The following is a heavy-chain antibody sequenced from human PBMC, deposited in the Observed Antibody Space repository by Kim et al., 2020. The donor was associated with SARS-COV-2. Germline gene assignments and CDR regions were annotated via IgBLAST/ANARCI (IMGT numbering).Heavy chain of an antibody. CDR2: YN. CDR3: ARDIRGQPDY. J-gene: IGHJ4*02. Sequence: YNDYAVSVKSRITINPDTSKNQFSLQLNSVTPEDTAVYYCARDIRGQPDYWGQGTLVTVSS. D-gene: IGHD3-10*01. V-gene: IGHV6-1*01.